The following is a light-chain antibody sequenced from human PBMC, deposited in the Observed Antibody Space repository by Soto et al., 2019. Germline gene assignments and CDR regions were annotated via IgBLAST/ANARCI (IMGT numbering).Light chain of an antibody. Sequence: QSALTQPPSSSGTPGQTVTISCSGSSSNIGTSSVHWYKHLPGTAPKPLIYTNDQRPSGVPDRFSGSKSGTSASLAISGLQSEDEADYYCAVWDESLNGHVFGAGTKVTVL. CDR3: AVWDESLNGHV. CDR2: TND. CDR1: SSNIGTSS. V-gene: IGLV1-44*01. J-gene: IGLJ1*01.